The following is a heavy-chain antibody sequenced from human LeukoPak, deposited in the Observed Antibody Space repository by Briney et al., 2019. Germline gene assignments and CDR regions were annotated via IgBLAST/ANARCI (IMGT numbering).Heavy chain of an antibody. CDR1: GGSINTANYY. CDR3: ARDRYGDFEDY. Sequence: SETLSLTCNVSGGSINTANYYWTWIRQPPGKGLEWIGYISYSGTPYYNPSLNSRVTIPLDTSKNQFSLRLNSVTAADTAMYYCARDRYGDFEDYWRQGTLVTVSS. D-gene: IGHD4-17*01. J-gene: IGHJ4*02. V-gene: IGHV4-30-4*08. CDR2: ISYSGTP.